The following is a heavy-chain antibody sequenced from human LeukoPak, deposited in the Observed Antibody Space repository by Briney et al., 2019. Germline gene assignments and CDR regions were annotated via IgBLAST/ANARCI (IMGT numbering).Heavy chain of an antibody. D-gene: IGHD7-27*01. CDR1: GFTLSSYA. J-gene: IGHJ4*02. Sequence: PGGSLRLSCAASGFTLSSYAMSWVRQAPGKGLEWVSAISYNGASTDYADSVKGRFAISRDNSKNTLYLQMNSLRAEDTAVYYCARRTGGTKDYWGQGTQVTVSS. CDR2: ISYNGAST. V-gene: IGHV3-23*01. CDR3: ARRTGGTKDY.